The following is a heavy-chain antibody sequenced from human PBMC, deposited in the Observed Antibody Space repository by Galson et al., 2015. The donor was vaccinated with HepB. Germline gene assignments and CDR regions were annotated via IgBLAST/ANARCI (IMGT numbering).Heavy chain of an antibody. D-gene: IGHD6-19*01. V-gene: IGHV1-24*01. J-gene: IGHJ5*02. Sequence: SCKVSGYTLTELSMHWVRQAPGKGLEWMGGFDPEDGETIYAQKFQGRVTMTEDTSTDTAYMELSSLRSEDTAVYYCATVRVFEQWLGNWFDPWGQGTLVTVSS. CDR2: FDPEDGET. CDR3: ATVRVFEQWLGNWFDP. CDR1: GYTLTELS.